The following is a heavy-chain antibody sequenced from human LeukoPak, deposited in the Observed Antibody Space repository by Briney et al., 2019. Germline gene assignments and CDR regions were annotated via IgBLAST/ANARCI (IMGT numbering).Heavy chain of an antibody. V-gene: IGHV1-69*13. D-gene: IGHD4-23*01. CDR2: IIPIFGTA. J-gene: IGHJ4*02. Sequence: GASVKVSCKASGGTFSSYAISWVRQAPGQGLEWMGGIIPIFGTANYAQKFQGRVTITADESTSTAYMELSSLRSEDTAVYYCASALGVPKMTTVVRFDYWGQGTLVTVSS. CDR3: ASALGVPKMTTVVRFDY. CDR1: GGTFSSYA.